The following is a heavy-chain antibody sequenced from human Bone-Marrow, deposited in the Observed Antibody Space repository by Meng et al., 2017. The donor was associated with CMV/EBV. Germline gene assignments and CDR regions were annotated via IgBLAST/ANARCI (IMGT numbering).Heavy chain of an antibody. D-gene: IGHD3-10*01. CDR2: INPTSGDT. J-gene: IGHJ4*02. V-gene: IGHV1-2*02. CDR1: GYTFAGYF. Sequence: ASVKVSCKASGYTFAGYFIHWVRQAPGQGLEWMGWINPTSGDTNSAQKFQGRVTMTRDTSISTAYMELSSLRSDDTAVYYCARDLCGSGSYCFDYWGQGTLVTVPS. CDR3: ARDLCGSGSYCFDY.